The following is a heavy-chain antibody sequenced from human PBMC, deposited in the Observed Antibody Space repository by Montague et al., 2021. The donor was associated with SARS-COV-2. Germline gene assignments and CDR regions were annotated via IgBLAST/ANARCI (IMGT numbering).Heavy chain of an antibody. D-gene: IGHD2-15*01. CDR3: ASAYILNKWYEAY. CDR2: ICARGDST. J-gene: IGHJ4*02. CDR1: GFTFSQYP. V-gene: IGHV3-23*01. Sequence: SLRLSCAASGFTFSQYPMHWVRQAPGKGLEWVPSICARGDSTYYADSVKGRFTVSRDNSKSTLYLQMNSLRREDTAVYYCASAYILNKWYEAYWGQGTLVTVSS.